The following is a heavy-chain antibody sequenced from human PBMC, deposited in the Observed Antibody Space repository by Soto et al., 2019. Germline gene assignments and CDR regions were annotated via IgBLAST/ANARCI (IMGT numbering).Heavy chain of an antibody. D-gene: IGHD6-13*01. CDR2: IYYSGDT. J-gene: IGHJ4*02. CDR3: ASLQVPGNFDY. CDR1: GGSIRSSNYY. V-gene: IGHV4-39*01. Sequence: SETLSLTCTVSGGSIRSSNYYWSWVRQPPGKGLEWIANIYYSGDTYFHPSLRSRLTVSVDTSKNQFSLKLSSLTAADTAMYYCASLQVPGNFDYWGQGTLVTVSS.